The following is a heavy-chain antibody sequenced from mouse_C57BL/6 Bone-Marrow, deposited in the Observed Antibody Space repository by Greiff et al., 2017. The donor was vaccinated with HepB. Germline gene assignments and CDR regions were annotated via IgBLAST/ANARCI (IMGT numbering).Heavy chain of an antibody. CDR2: IYPRSGNT. V-gene: IGHV1-81*01. D-gene: IGHD3-2*02. J-gene: IGHJ4*01. Sequence: VQLQESGAELARPGASVKLSCKASGYTFTSYGISWVKQRTGQGLEWIGEIYPRSGNTYYNEKFKGKATLTADKSSSTAYMELRSLTSEDSAVYFCAREDGTAQVPYAMDYWGQGTSVTVSS. CDR3: AREDGTAQVPYAMDY. CDR1: GYTFTSYG.